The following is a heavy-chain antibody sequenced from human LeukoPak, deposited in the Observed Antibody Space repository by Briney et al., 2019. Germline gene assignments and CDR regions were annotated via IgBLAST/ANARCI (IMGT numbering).Heavy chain of an antibody. CDR3: AKGSIPAAITYYMDV. V-gene: IGHV3-30*02. Sequence: GGSLRLSCAASGFTFSHFGMHWVRQAPGKGLEWLAFIQFGGTNKYYADSVQGRFVISRDNSKNTLFLQMNSLRSDDTAVYFCAKGSIPAAITYYMDVWGKGTTVTVSS. CDR2: IQFGGTNK. J-gene: IGHJ6*03. D-gene: IGHD2-2*01. CDR1: GFTFSHFG.